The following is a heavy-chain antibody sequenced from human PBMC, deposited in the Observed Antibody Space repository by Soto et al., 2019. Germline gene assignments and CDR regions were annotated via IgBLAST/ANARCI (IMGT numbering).Heavy chain of an antibody. CDR2: IKEDGSEK. Sequence: GSLRLSCAASGFSISDYWMSWVRQAPGKGLEWVANIKEDGSEKYYVDSVKGRFTISRDNAMNSLYLQMNSLRAEDTAVYYCARGARGTWGRGTLVTVSS. V-gene: IGHV3-7*01. CDR3: ARGARGT. J-gene: IGHJ5*02. CDR1: GFSISDYW. D-gene: IGHD3-10*01.